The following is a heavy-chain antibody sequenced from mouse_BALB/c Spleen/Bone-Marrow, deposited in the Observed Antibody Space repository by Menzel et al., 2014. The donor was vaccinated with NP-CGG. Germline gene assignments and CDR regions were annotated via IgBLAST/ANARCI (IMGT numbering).Heavy chain of an antibody. CDR1: GFNTKDTY. CDR3: ARYRLGTYFDY. D-gene: IGHD1-2*01. V-gene: IGHV14-3*02. CDR2: IDPANGNT. Sequence: EVMLVESGAELVKPGASVKLSCTASGFNTKDTYMHWVKQRPEQGLEWIGRIDPANGNTKYDPKFQGKATITADTSSNTAYLQLSSLTSEDTAVYYCARYRLGTYFDYWSQGTTLTVPS. J-gene: IGHJ2*01.